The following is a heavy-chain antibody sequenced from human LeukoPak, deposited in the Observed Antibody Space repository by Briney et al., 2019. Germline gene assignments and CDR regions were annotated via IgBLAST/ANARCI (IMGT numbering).Heavy chain of an antibody. D-gene: IGHD6-13*01. Sequence: GGSLTLSCRVSGFTVSSNYMSWVRNAPGKGLEWVSVIYGGGSTYYADSVKGPFTISRDNSRNTLYLQMNTLRAEDTAVYYCARSEGIATAGPFDYWGQGTLVTVS. V-gene: IGHV3-53*01. CDR3: ARSEGIATAGPFDY. CDR2: IYGGGST. J-gene: IGHJ4*02. CDR1: GFTVSSNY.